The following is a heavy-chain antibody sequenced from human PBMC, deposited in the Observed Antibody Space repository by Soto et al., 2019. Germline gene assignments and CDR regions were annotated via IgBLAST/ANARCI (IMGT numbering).Heavy chain of an antibody. CDR2: INPNGGST. D-gene: IGHD4-17*01. CDR1: GYTLISFY. Sequence: ASVKVSCKASGYTLISFYVHWVRQAPGQGLEWMGVINPNGGSTAYAQKFQGRVTMTRDTSTSTVYMELSSLRSEDTAVYYCARLATVTPPYYFDYWGQGTLVTVSS. J-gene: IGHJ4*02. CDR3: ARLATVTPPYYFDY. V-gene: IGHV1-46*01.